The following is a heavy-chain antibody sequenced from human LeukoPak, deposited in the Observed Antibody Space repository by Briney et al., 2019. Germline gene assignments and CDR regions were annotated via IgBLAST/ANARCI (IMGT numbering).Heavy chain of an antibody. CDR1: RGSISSYY. V-gene: IGHV4-59*01. CDR2: IYHTGST. J-gene: IGHJ4*02. Sequence: SETLSLTCTVTRGSISSYYWTWIRQAPGKGLEWIGNIYHTGSTKYNPSLQSRVTLSVDTSKNQFSLRLTSVTAADTAVYFCARGIREYFDYWGQGTLVTVSS. CDR3: ARGIREYFDY.